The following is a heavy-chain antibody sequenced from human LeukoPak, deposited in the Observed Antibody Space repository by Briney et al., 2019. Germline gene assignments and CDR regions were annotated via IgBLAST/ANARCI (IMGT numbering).Heavy chain of an antibody. J-gene: IGHJ4*02. Sequence: SETLSLTCTVSGGSISSSSYYWGWLRQPPGKGLEWIGSIYYSGSTYYNPSLKSRVTISVDTSKNQFSLKLSSVTAADTAVYYCARRVNSNPFDYWGQGTLVTVSS. V-gene: IGHV4-39*01. D-gene: IGHD4-11*01. CDR3: ARRVNSNPFDY. CDR1: GGSISSSSYY. CDR2: IYYSGST.